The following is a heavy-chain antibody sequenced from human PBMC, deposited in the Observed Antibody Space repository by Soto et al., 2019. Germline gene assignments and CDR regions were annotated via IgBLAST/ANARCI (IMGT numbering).Heavy chain of an antibody. Sequence: SVRVSCKATGFTFTSSAMQWVRQARGQRLEWIGWIVVGSGNTNYAQKFQERVTITRDMSTSTAYMELSSLRSEDTAVYYCAADYYYGSGTYYYGMDVWGQGTTVTVSS. CDR2: IVVGSGNT. D-gene: IGHD3-10*01. CDR1: GFTFTSSA. V-gene: IGHV1-58*02. CDR3: AADYYYGSGTYYYGMDV. J-gene: IGHJ6*02.